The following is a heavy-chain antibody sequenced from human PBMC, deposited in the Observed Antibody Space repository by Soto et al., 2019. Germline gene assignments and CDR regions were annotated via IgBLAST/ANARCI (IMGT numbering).Heavy chain of an antibody. CDR2: TSYDGSDK. CDR3: AKAVATILGCAFDI. V-gene: IGHV3-30*18. CDR1: GFTFTSYG. Sequence: GGSLRLSCAASGFTFTSYGMHWVRQAPGAGLEWVAVTSYDGSDKYYADSVKGRFTISRDNSRNTLFLQMNSLRVEDTAVYYCAKAVATILGCAFDIWGRGTVVTVSS. J-gene: IGHJ3*02. D-gene: IGHD5-12*01.